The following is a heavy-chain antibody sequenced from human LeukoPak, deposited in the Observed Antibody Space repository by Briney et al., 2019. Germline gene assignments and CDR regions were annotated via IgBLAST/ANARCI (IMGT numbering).Heavy chain of an antibody. CDR2: VSGYNGNT. CDR3: ARTPLGCYFDY. CDR1: GYTFTSHG. D-gene: IGHD2-15*01. J-gene: IGHJ4*02. Sequence: ASVTVSCKASGYTFTSHGINWLRQAPGQGLEWMGWVSGYNGNTEYAQKFQGRVTITTDESTSTAYMELSSLRSEDTAVYYCARTPLGCYFDYWGQGTLVTVSS. V-gene: IGHV1-18*01.